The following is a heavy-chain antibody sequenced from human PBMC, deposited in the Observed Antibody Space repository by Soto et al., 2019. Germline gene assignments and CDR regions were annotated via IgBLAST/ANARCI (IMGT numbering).Heavy chain of an antibody. Sequence: QVQLVQSGAEVKKPGSSVKVSCKASGGTFSSYAISWVRQAPGQGLEWMGGIIPIFGTANYAQKFQGRVTITADESTSQAYRELSSLRSEDTAVYYCAIDDTAMDPDYYYYGMDDWGQGTTVTVSS. D-gene: IGHD5-18*01. CDR1: GGTFSSYA. V-gene: IGHV1-69*01. CDR2: IIPIFGTA. J-gene: IGHJ6*02. CDR3: AIDDTAMDPDYYYYGMDD.